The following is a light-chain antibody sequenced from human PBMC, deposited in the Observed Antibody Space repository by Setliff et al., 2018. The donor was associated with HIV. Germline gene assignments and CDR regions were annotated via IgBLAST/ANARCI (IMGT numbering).Light chain of an antibody. Sequence: QSVLTQPASVSGSPGQSITISCTGISSDVGGYYSVSWYQQHPGKAPKLMIYDVINRPSGVSNRFSGSRSGNTASLTISGLQVEDEADYYCSSYTTSSTLYVFGPGTKVTVL. CDR2: DVI. CDR1: SSDVGGYYS. J-gene: IGLJ1*01. CDR3: SSYTTSSTLYV. V-gene: IGLV2-14*03.